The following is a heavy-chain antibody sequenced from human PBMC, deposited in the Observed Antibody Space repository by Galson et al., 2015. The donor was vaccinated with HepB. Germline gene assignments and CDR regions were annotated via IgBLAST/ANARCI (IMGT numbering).Heavy chain of an antibody. D-gene: IGHD2-15*01. CDR1: GFTFSDYY. CDR2: ISSSSSYT. J-gene: IGHJ4*02. CDR3: ARGREAEGYCSGGSCYQFDY. V-gene: IGHV3-11*06. Sequence: SLRLSCAASGFTFSDYYMSWIRQAPGKGLEWVSYISSSSSYTNYADSVKGRFTISRDNAKNSLYLQMNSLRAEDTAVYYCARGREAEGYCSGGSCYQFDYWGQGTLVTVSS.